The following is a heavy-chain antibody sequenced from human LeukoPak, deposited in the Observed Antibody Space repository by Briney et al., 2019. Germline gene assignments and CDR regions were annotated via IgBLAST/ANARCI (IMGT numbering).Heavy chain of an antibody. CDR3: ARGDMTTLDGDFDY. V-gene: IGHV3-21*01. Sequence: PGGSLRLSCAASGFTFSSYSMNWVRQAPGKGLEWVSSISSSSSYIYYADSVKGRFTTSRDNAKNSLYLQMNSLRAEDTAVYYCARGDMTTLDGDFDYWGQGTLVTVSS. CDR2: ISSSSSYI. D-gene: IGHD4-17*01. CDR1: GFTFSSYS. J-gene: IGHJ4*02.